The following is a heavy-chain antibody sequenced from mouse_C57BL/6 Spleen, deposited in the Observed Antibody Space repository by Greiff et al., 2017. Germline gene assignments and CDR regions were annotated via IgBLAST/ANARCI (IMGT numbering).Heavy chain of an antibody. V-gene: IGHV1-5*01. CDR1: GYTFTSYW. Sequence: EVQGVESGTVLARPGASVKMSCKTSGYTFTSYWMHWVKQRPGQGLEWIGAINPGNSDTSYNQKFKGKAKLTVVTSASSVYMELSSLTNEDSAVYYCTKSGSSGLGFAYWGQGTLVTVSA. CDR3: TKSGSSGLGFAY. CDR2: INPGNSDT. D-gene: IGHD3-2*02. J-gene: IGHJ3*01.